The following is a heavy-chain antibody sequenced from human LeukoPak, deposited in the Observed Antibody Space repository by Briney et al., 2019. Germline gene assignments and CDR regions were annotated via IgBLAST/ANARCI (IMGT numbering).Heavy chain of an antibody. V-gene: IGHV4-61*02. J-gene: IGHJ5*02. CDR3: ARSYGDFASTNWFDP. Sequence: SETLSLTCTVAGGSISSGSYYWSWIRQPAGKGLEWIGRIYTSGSTKYNPSLKSRVTISVDTSKNQFSLKLSSVTAADTAVYYCARSYGDFASTNWFDPWGQGTLVTVSS. D-gene: IGHD4-17*01. CDR2: IYTSGST. CDR1: GGSISSGSYY.